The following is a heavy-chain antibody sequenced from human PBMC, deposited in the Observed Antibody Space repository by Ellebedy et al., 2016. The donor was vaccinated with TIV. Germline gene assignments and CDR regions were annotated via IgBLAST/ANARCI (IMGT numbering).Heavy chain of an antibody. D-gene: IGHD3-3*01. V-gene: IGHV1-3*04. CDR3: ATREWQDPMDV. CDR2: FNTGNGNT. Sequence: ASVKVSCXASGHTFTSYGIHWVRQAPGQRLEWMGWFNTGNGNTKYSQKLQGRVTITRDTSASTAYMELSSLMSEDTAVYYCATREWQDPMDVWGQGTTVTVSS. CDR1: GHTFTSYG. J-gene: IGHJ6*02.